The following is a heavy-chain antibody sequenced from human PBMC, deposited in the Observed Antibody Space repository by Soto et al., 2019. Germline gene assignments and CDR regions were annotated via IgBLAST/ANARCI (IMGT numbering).Heavy chain of an antibody. CDR1: GYPVTAYY. CDR3: ARGGGVGVAGSAAFDM. V-gene: IGHV1-2*02. CDR2: INPATGAA. J-gene: IGHJ3*02. Sequence: QLHLVQSGAVVKKPGASVTVSCSASGYPVTAYYMHWVRQAPGRGLEWMGGINPATGAAKYTQTCQGRVTMTRGTSTGTVFMELSGLTSEDTAGFYWARGGGVGVAGSAAFDMWGQGTLVTVSS. D-gene: IGHD3-3*01.